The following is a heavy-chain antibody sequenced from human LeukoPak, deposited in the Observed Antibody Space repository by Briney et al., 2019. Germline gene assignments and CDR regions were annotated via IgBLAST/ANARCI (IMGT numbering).Heavy chain of an antibody. J-gene: IGHJ3*02. CDR2: ISGSGGST. V-gene: IGHV3-23*01. CDR3: AKHHSSGYYYDAFDI. Sequence: PGGSLRLSCAASGFTLSNYEMDWVRQAPGKGLEWVSAISGSGGSTYYADSVKGRFTISRDNSKNTLYLQMNSLRAEDTAVYYCAKHHSSGYYYDAFDIWGQGTMVTVSS. CDR1: GFTLSNYE. D-gene: IGHD3-22*01.